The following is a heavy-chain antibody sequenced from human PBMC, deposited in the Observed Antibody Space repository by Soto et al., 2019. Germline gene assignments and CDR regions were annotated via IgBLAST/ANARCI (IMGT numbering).Heavy chain of an antibody. V-gene: IGHV3-72*01. CDR1: GFTFSDHY. CDR2: TRNKANSYTT. D-gene: IGHD6-13*01. CDR3: ARGAAAVYNAFDI. J-gene: IGHJ3*02. Sequence: GGSLRLSCAASGFTFSDHYMDWVRQAPGKGLEWVGRTRNKANSYTTEYAASVKGRFTISRDDSKNSLYLQMNSLKTEDTAVYYCARGAAAVYNAFDIWGQGTMVTVSS.